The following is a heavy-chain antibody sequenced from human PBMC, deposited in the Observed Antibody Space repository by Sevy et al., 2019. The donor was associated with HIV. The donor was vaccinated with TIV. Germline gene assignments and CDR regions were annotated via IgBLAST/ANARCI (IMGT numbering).Heavy chain of an antibody. Sequence: SETLSLTCIVSSGSVSSGNNYWSWIRQPPGKGPEWIGYIYYSGNTKYNPSLKSRVTISIDTSKNQFSLNLTSVTAADTAVYYCARDPSEEGFSYGPFDSWGQGILVTVSS. CDR3: ARDPSEEGFSYGPFDS. V-gene: IGHV4-61*01. D-gene: IGHD5-18*01. CDR2: IYYSGNT. J-gene: IGHJ5*01. CDR1: SGSVSSGNNY.